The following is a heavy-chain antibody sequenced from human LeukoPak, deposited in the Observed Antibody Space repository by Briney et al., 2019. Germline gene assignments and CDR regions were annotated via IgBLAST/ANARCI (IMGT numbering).Heavy chain of an antibody. Sequence: SETLSLTCTVSGGSISSRDYYWTWIRQHPGKGLEWIGYIYYSGTTSYNPSLKSRVTISIDTSNNQFSLKLGSVTAADTAVYYCARLRYCSSTSCYEDYWGQGTLVTVSS. J-gene: IGHJ4*02. V-gene: IGHV4-31*03. CDR2: IYYSGTT. D-gene: IGHD2-2*01. CDR1: GGSISSRDYY. CDR3: ARLRYCSSTSCYEDY.